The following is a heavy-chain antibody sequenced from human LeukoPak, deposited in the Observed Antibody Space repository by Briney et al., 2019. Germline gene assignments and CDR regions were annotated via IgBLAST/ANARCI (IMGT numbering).Heavy chain of an antibody. Sequence: GGSLRLSGAASGFTFSSYAMSWVRQAPGKRLERVSAISGSDGNTYYADSVKGRFTISRDNSKNSLYLQMNSLRAEDTAIYYCAKDWDDYGDFLPLDYWGQGTLVTVSS. D-gene: IGHD4-17*01. V-gene: IGHV3-23*01. J-gene: IGHJ4*02. CDR3: AKDWDDYGDFLPLDY. CDR1: GFTFSSYA. CDR2: ISGSDGNT.